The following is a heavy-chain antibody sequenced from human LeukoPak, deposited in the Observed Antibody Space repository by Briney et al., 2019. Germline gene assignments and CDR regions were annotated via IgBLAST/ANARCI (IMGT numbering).Heavy chain of an antibody. Sequence: EASVKVSCKASGYTFTNYDINWVRQATGQGLEWMGWMDPNSGNRGSAQKFQGRVSMTRNTSISTAYMELINLTYEDTAFYYCTTERFGESLAIWGQGTMVTVSS. CDR2: MDPNSGNR. J-gene: IGHJ3*02. V-gene: IGHV1-8*01. CDR3: TTERFGESLAI. CDR1: GYTFTNYD. D-gene: IGHD3-10*01.